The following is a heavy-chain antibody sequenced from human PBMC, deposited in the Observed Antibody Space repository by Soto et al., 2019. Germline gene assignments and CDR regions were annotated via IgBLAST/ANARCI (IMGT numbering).Heavy chain of an antibody. D-gene: IGHD3-3*01. CDR1: GYPVTAYY. CDR3: SEGGGVGVAGSAAFDM. J-gene: IGHJ3*02. CDR2: INPATGAA. V-gene: IGHV1-2*02. Sequence: QLHLVQSGAVVKKPGASVTVSCSASGYPVTAYYMHWVRQAPGRGLEWMGGINPATGAAKYTQTFPGRFTLARGASTRTGFAGVRGPASGDKAVLFFSEGGGVGVAGSAAFDMWGQGTLVTVSS.